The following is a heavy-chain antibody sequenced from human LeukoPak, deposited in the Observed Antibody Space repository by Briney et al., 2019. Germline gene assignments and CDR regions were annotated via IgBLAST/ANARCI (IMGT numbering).Heavy chain of an antibody. CDR1: GGSFSGYY. CDR2: INHSGST. Sequence: SETLSLTCAVYGGSFSGYYWSWIRQPPGKGLEWIGEINHSGSTNYNPSLKSRVTISVDTSKNQFSLKLSSVTAADTAVYYCARGRVYPYYFDYWGQGTLVTVSS. J-gene: IGHJ4*02. V-gene: IGHV4-34*01. CDR3: ARGRVYPYYFDY. D-gene: IGHD5/OR15-5a*01.